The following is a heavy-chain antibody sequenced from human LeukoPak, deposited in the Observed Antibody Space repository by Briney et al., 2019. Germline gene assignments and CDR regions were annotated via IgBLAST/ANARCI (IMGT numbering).Heavy chain of an antibody. Sequence: AGRSLRLSCAASGFTFSSYAMHWVRQAPGKGLEWVAVISYDGSNKYYADSVKGRFTISRDNSKNTLSLQMNSLRAEDTAVYYCARGARDSYGYYYYAMDVWGQGTTVTVSS. CDR1: GFTFSSYA. CDR3: ARGARDSYGYYYYAMDV. D-gene: IGHD5-18*01. J-gene: IGHJ6*02. CDR2: ISYDGSNK. V-gene: IGHV3-30*14.